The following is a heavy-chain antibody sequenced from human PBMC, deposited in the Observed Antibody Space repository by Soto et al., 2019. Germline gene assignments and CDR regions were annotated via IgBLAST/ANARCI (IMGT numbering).Heavy chain of an antibody. CDR3: APLVSCSGGSCQYDAFAI. CDR2: VTADGGT. J-gene: IGHJ3*02. Sequence: EVQVLESGGGLVQPGGSLRLSCEGSGFTVSSHAMTWIRQAPGKVPEWVSTVTADGGTYYADSVKGRFAMSRDTSENTLYLQMNSLGAEDTAAYYCAPLVSCSGGSCQYDAFAIRGQGTMVTVSS. D-gene: IGHD2-15*01. V-gene: IGHV3-23*01. CDR1: GFTVSSHA.